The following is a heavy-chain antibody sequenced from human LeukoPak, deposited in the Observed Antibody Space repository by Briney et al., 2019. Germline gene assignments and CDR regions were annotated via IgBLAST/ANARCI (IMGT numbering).Heavy chain of an antibody. CDR2: FHDSGGT. D-gene: IGHD1-26*01. CDR3: ARGDPSGRPGIGFDY. J-gene: IGHJ4*02. Sequence: SETLSLTFTVSGGSISSFYWSWIRQPPGKGLEWIGHFHDSGGTKYNPSLESRVAISVDTSKNQFSLMVNSVTAADTAVYYCARGDPSGRPGIGFDYWGQGTLVTVSS. CDR1: GGSISSFY. V-gene: IGHV4-59*01.